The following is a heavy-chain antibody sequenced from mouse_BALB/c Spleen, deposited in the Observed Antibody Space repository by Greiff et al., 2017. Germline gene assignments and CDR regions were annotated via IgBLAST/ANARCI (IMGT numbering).Heavy chain of an antibody. J-gene: IGHJ3*01. CDR1: GYSITSGYY. V-gene: IGHV3-6*02. CDR2: ISYDGSN. Sequence: VQLQQSGPGLVKPSQSLSLTCSVTGYSITSGYYWNWIRQFPGNKLEWMGYISYDGSNNYNPSLKNRISITRDTSKNQFFLKLNSVTTEDTATYYCARDLNGYDYGWFAYWGQGTLVTVSA. D-gene: IGHD2-4*01. CDR3: ARDLNGYDYGWFAY.